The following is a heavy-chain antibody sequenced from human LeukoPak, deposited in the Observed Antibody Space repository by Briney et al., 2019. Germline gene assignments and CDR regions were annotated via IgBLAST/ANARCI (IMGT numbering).Heavy chain of an antibody. J-gene: IGHJ4*02. CDR1: GFTFSSYA. CDR2: ISGSGGST. CDR3: AKDSIAARPGGFDY. Sequence: GGSLRLSCAASGFTFSSYAMSWVRQASGKGLEWVSAISGSGGSTYYADSVKGRFTISRDNSKNTLYLQTNSLRAEDTAVYYCAKDSIAARPGGFDYWGQGTLVTVSS. V-gene: IGHV3-23*01. D-gene: IGHD6-6*01.